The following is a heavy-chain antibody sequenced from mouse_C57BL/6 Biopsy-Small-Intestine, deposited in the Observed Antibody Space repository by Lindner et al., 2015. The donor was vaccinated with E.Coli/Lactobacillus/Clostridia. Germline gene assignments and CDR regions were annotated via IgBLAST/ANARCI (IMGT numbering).Heavy chain of an antibody. Sequence: VQLQESGPGLVAPSQSLSITCTVSGFSLTNYAVHWVRQSPGKGLEWLGVIWSDGSTDYNAAFISRLSISKDNSKSQVFFKMNSLQADDTAICYCARNWGLLRGWYFDVWGAGTTVTVSS. J-gene: IGHJ1*01. CDR3: ARNWGLLRGWYFDV. CDR1: GFSLTNYA. V-gene: IGHV2-4-1*01. CDR2: IWSDGST. D-gene: IGHD2-3*01.